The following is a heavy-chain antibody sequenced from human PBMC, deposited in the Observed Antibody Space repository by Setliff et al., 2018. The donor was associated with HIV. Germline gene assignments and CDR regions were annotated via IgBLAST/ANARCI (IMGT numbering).Heavy chain of an antibody. D-gene: IGHD1-1*01. CDR3: ASQPSGHFYYYMHV. V-gene: IGHV4-31*03. CDR2: FSYSGNI. J-gene: IGHJ6*03. Sequence: SETLSLTCTVSGGSISNGGYYWSWIRQHPGKGLEYIGYFSYSGNIYYNPSLKGRVTISVDTSKNQFSLKVSSVTGADTGVYYCASQPSGHFYYYMHVWGKGTTVTVSS. CDR1: GGSISNGGYY.